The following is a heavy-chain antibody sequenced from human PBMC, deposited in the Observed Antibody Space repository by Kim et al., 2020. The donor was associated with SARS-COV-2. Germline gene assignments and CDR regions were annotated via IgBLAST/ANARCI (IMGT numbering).Heavy chain of an antibody. CDR3: TTEYCSSTSCYRFNYYYGMDV. Sequence: GGSLRLSCAASGFTFSNAWMSWVRQAPGKGLEWVGRIKSKTDGGTTDYAAPVKGRFTISRDDSKNTLYLQMNSLQTEDTAVYYCTTEYCSSTSCYRFNYYYGMDVWGQGTTVTVSS. D-gene: IGHD2-2*02. V-gene: IGHV3-15*01. CDR1: GFTFSNAW. CDR2: IKSKTDGGTT. J-gene: IGHJ6*02.